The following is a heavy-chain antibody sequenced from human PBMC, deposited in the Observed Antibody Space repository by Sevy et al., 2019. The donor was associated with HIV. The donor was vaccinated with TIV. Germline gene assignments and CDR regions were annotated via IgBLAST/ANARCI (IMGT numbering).Heavy chain of an antibody. J-gene: IGHJ6*03. CDR3: AKGGGGHYDPDEIGYYFYYYNMDV. Sequence: GGSLRLSCAVSGFSFDSYGMTWVRQAPGKGLEWVSGISGSGSRTYYADSVKGRFIISRDDSKKQLDLQMNSLRSEDTAIYYCAKGGGGHYDPDEIGYYFYYYNMDVWGKGTTVTVSS. D-gene: IGHD3-22*01. CDR1: GFSFDSYG. V-gene: IGHV3-23*01. CDR2: ISGSGSRT.